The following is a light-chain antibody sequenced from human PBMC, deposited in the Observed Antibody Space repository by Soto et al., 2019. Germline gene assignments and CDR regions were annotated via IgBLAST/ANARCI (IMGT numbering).Light chain of an antibody. CDR3: QQSYNPPYT. CDR1: QTIDNF. Sequence: DIEMTQSPSPLSAPVGDRVIITCRASQTIDNFLNWYQQKPGKAPKLLIYSASSLRSDVPSRFRGSGSGTDFTLTVSSLQPEDFATYYCQQSYNPPYTFGRGTKLEI. V-gene: IGKV1-39*01. J-gene: IGKJ2*01. CDR2: SAS.